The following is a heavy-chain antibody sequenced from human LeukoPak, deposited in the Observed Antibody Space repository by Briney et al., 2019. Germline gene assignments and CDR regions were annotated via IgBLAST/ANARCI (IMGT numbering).Heavy chain of an antibody. J-gene: IGHJ4*02. CDR3: AREFDQPWSTVYDS. D-gene: IGHD5-18*01. V-gene: IGHV1-18*01. CDR1: GYTFSRYG. Sequence: ASVKVSCKASGYTFSRYGIIWVRQAPGQGLEWIGWISTYNGNTNYAQRLQGRVTMTTDTSTSTAYMELRSLRSDDTAVYYCAREFDQPWSTVYDSWGQGTVVTVSS. CDR2: ISTYNGNT.